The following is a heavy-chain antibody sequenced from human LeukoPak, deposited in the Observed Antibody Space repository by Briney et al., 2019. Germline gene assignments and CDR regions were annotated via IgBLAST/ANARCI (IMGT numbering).Heavy chain of an antibody. CDR1: GFTFSTDW. V-gene: IGHV3-7*01. D-gene: IGHD1-26*01. CDR2: IKGDESAK. CDR3: ARDVGGSLDY. Sequence: GGSLTLSPAASGFTFSTDWMGWVGQAPGKGVEWVANIKGDESAKHQADSVKGRFTISRDNAQNSVYLQMSSLRGEDTAVYYCARDVGGSLDYWGQGTLVTVSS. J-gene: IGHJ4*02.